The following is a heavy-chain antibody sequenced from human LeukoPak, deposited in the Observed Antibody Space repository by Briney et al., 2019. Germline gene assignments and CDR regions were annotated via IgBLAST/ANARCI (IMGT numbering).Heavy chain of an antibody. D-gene: IGHD5-18*01. CDR1: GYTFTSLD. CDR3: ARASYGSRSHLPGGY. V-gene: IGHV1-8*01. CDR2: MNPNSGNT. Sequence: ASVKVSCKASGYTFTSLDINWVRQATGQGLEWMGWMNPNSGNTGYAQKFQGRVSMTRITSINTAYMELSSLRSEDTAVYYCARASYGSRSHLPGGYWGQGTLVTVSS. J-gene: IGHJ4*02.